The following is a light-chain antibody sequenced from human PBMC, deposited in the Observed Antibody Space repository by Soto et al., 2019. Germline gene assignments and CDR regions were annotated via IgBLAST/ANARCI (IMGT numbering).Light chain of an antibody. CDR3: STYTNSIAV. V-gene: IGLV2-11*01. J-gene: IGLJ2*01. Sequence: QSALTQPRSVSGSPGQSVTISCTGTSSDVGAYNFVSWYQHNPGKAPKLMIFDVSARPSGVPDRFSGSKSGKTASLTISGLQAEDEAHYYCSTYTNSIAVFGGGTKLTVL. CDR2: DVS. CDR1: SSDVGAYNF.